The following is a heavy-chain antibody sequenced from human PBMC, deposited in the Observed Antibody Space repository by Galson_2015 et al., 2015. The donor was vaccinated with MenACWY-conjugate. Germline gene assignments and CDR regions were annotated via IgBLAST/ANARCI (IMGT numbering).Heavy chain of an antibody. CDR3: ARGRGSYYYGMDV. CDR2: INPYGGST. Sequence: SVKVSCKASGYTFNTYYMHWVRQAPGQGLEWVGIINPYGGSTTYAQKFQGRVTMTRDTSTSTVCMELSSLRSEDTAVYYCARGRGSYYYGMDVWGQGTTVTVSS. D-gene: IGHD1-26*01. V-gene: IGHV1-46*02. J-gene: IGHJ6*02. CDR1: GYTFNTYY.